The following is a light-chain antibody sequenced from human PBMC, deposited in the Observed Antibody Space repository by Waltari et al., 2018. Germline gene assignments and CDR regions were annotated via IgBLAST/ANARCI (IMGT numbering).Light chain of an antibody. J-gene: IGKJ4*01. CDR3: LHLNNFPLS. CDR2: AAS. V-gene: IGKV1-9*01. CDR1: HGISTY. Sequence: DIQLTQSPSFLSASVRDRVTIPCRASHGISTYLAWYQQKPGKAPKLLIYAASTLQSDIPSRFSGSGSGTEFTLTISSLQPEDFATYYCLHLNNFPLSFGGGTKVELK.